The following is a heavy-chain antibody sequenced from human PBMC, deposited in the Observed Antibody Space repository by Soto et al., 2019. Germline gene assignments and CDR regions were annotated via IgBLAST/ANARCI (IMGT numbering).Heavy chain of an antibody. CDR1: GFTFSSYA. V-gene: IGHV3-30-3*01. CDR3: AREGSSSWYY. Sequence: QVQLVESGGGVVQPGRSLRLSCAASGFTFSSYAMHWVRQAPGKGLEWVAVISYDRSNKYYADSVKGRFTISRDNSKNTLYLQMNSLRAEDTAVYYCAREGSSSWYYWGQGTLVTVSS. J-gene: IGHJ4*02. CDR2: ISYDRSNK. D-gene: IGHD6-13*01.